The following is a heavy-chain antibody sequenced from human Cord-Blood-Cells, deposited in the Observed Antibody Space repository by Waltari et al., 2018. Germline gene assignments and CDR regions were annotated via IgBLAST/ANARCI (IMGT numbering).Heavy chain of an antibody. Sequence: QVQLVQSGAEVKKPGSSVKVSCKASGGTFSSYAISWVQQDPGQGLEWMGGIIPSLGIANYAQKIQGRVTITADKSTSTAYMELSRLRSEDTAVYYCARSRGQQLVLGYYYYYYMDVWGKGTTVTVSS. CDR2: IIPSLGIA. V-gene: IGHV1-69*10. CDR1: GGTFSSYA. CDR3: ARSRGQQLVLGYYYYYYMDV. J-gene: IGHJ6*03. D-gene: IGHD6-13*01.